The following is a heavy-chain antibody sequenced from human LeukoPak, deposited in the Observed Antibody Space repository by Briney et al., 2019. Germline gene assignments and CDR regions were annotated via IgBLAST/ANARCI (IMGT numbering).Heavy chain of an antibody. CDR3: ARDEESAAYGMDV. CDR1: GGSISSYY. V-gene: IGHV4-59*01. CDR2: IYYSGST. Sequence: SETLPLTCTVSGGSISSYYWSWIRQPPGKGLEWIGYIYYSGSTNYNPSLKSRVTISVDTSKNQFSLKLSSVTAADTAVYYCARDEESAAYGMDVWGQGTTVTVSS. J-gene: IGHJ6*02. D-gene: IGHD6-13*01.